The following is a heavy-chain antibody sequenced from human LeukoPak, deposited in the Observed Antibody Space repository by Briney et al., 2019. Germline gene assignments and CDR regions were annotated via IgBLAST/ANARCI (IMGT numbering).Heavy chain of an antibody. D-gene: IGHD6-13*01. CDR2: ISGSGSST. Sequence: GGSLRLSCAASGFTSSNYAMSWVRQAPGKGLEWVSVISGSGSSTYYADSVKGRFAISRDNSKHTLYLQMNSLRAEDTAVYYCAKRVEYSSSWYYFDYWGQGTLVTVSA. CDR1: GFTSSNYA. V-gene: IGHV3-23*01. CDR3: AKRVEYSSSWYYFDY. J-gene: IGHJ4*02.